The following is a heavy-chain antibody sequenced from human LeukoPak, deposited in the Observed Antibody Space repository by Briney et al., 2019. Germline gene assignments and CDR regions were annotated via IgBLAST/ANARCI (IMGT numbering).Heavy chain of an antibody. V-gene: IGHV1-18*01. D-gene: IGHD3-3*01. Sequence: ASVNVSCKASGYTFTSYGISWVRQAPGQGLEWMGWISAYNGNTNYAQKLQGRVTMTTDTSTSTAYMELRSLRSDDTAVYYCARDALRITIFGVVEPRDWFDPWGQGTLVTVSS. CDR1: GYTFTSYG. CDR2: ISAYNGNT. CDR3: ARDALRITIFGVVEPRDWFDP. J-gene: IGHJ5*02.